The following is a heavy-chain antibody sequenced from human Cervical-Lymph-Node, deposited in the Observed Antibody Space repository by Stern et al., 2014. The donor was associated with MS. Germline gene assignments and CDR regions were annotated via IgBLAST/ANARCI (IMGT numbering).Heavy chain of an antibody. CDR2: IIPMYDIA. D-gene: IGHD2-21*01. J-gene: IGHJ3*02. Sequence: QVQLVQSGAEVRKPGSSVRVSCKTSGGTFSGYTISWVRQVPGQGLEWMGRIIPMYDIANYAQKFQGRVTITADKSTSTAYMELSSLRSEDTAVYYCARVPLVVLVPTRGDAFDIWGQGTMVTVSS. V-gene: IGHV1-69*09. CDR1: GGTFSGYT. CDR3: ARVPLVVLVPTRGDAFDI.